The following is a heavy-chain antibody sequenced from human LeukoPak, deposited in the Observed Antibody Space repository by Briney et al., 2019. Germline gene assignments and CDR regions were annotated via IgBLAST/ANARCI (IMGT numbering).Heavy chain of an antibody. V-gene: IGHV3-23*01. CDR3: AKDLPPRGRSFDWGWFDP. J-gene: IGHJ5*02. Sequence: PGGSLRLSCAASGFTFSSYGMSWVRQAPGKGLEWVSAISGSGGSTYYADSVKGRFTISRDNSKNTLYLQMNSLRAEDTAVYYCAKDLPPRGRSFDWGWFDPWGQGTLVTVSS. D-gene: IGHD3-9*01. CDR1: GFTFSSYG. CDR2: ISGSGGST.